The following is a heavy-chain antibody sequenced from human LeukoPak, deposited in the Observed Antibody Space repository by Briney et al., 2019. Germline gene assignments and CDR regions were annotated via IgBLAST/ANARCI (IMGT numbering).Heavy chain of an antibody. D-gene: IGHD3-16*01. CDR1: GGSLRSYY. CDR3: ARNGNYGLGWFDS. CDR2: VFPTGTT. J-gene: IGHJ5*01. Sequence: SETLSLTCTVSGGSLRSYYWSWIRQPPEKGPEWIGFVFPTGTTNYNPSLKSRVTISIDMSENQFSLKLGSVTAADTAVYYCARNGNYGLGWFDSWGQGTLVTVSS. V-gene: IGHV4-4*09.